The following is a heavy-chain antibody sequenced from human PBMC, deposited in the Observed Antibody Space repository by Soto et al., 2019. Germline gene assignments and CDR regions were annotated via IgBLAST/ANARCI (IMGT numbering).Heavy chain of an antibody. CDR3: ARDEISGSYFDY. CDR2: ISYDGSNK. V-gene: IGHV3-30-3*01. J-gene: IGHJ4*02. Sequence: GGSLRLSCAASGFTFSSYAMHWVRQAPGKGLEWVAVISYDGSNKYYADSVKGRFTISRDNSKNTLYLQMNSLRAEDTAVYYCARDEISGSYFDYWGQGTLVNVSS. D-gene: IGHD1-26*01. CDR1: GFTFSSYA.